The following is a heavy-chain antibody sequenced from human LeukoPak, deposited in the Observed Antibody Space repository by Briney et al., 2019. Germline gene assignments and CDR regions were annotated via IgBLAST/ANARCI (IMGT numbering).Heavy chain of an antibody. Sequence: SGTLSLTCAVSGGSISSSDWWTWVRQPPGKGLEWIGEIYHSGRTNYSPSLKSRVTISVDKSKNQFSLKLSSVTAADTAVYYCARHKWLPAALDYWGQGTLVTVSS. D-gene: IGHD2-2*01. CDR2: IYHSGRT. V-gene: IGHV4-4*02. J-gene: IGHJ4*02. CDR1: GGSISSSDW. CDR3: ARHKWLPAALDY.